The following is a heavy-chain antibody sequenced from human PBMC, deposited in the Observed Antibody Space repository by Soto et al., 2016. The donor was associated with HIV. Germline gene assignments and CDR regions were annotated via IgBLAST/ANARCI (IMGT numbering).Heavy chain of an antibody. Sequence: EVQLVESGGGLVQPGGSLRLSCAASGFTFSSYAMHWVRQAPGKGLEYVSAISSNGGSTYYANSVKGRFTISRDNSKNTLYLQMGSLRAEDMAVYYCARGERGVGWSGIPFARRPTDFDYWGQGTLVTVSS. CDR1: GFTFSSYA. D-gene: IGHD3-3*01. CDR3: ARGERGVGWSGIPFARRPTDFDY. CDR2: ISSNGGST. V-gene: IGHV3-64*01. J-gene: IGHJ4*02.